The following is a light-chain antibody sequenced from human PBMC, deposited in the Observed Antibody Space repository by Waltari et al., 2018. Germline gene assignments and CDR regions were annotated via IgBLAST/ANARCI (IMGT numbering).Light chain of an antibody. CDR3: TSQSSNNVVL. CDR2: DVS. J-gene: IGLJ2*01. V-gene: IGLV2-14*01. Sequence: QSALTQPASVSGSPGQSVSIFCTGTSTDVGGYNSVLRYQEHPGQAPRIIIYDVSDRPSRLSDRFAGSKSDNTASLTISGLQAEDEADYYCTSQSSNNVVLFGGGTKLTVL. CDR1: STDVGGYNS.